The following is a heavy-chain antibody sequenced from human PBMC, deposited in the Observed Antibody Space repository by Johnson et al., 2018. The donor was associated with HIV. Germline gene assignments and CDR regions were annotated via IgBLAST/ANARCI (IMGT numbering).Heavy chain of an antibody. J-gene: IGHJ3*02. D-gene: IGHD3-22*01. V-gene: IGHV3-74*01. CDR3: ARDTYYYDSSGYLDAFDI. CDR2: VNGDGSYT. CDR1: RFTFTNYW. Sequence: VQLVESGGGLVQPGGSLRLSCAASRFTFTNYWMHWVRQAPGKGLVWVSRVNGDGSYTTYADSVKGRFTISRDNAKNSLYLQMNSLRAEDTAVYYCARDTYYYDSSGYLDAFDIWGQGTMVTVSS.